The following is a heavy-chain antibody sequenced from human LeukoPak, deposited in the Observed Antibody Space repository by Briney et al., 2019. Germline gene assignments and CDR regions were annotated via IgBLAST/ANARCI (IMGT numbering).Heavy chain of an antibody. V-gene: IGHV4-59*08. J-gene: IGHJ4*02. Sequence: SETLSLTCTVSGGSISSYYWSWIRQPPGKGLEWIGYIYYSGSTNYNPPLKSRVTISVDTSKNQFSLKLSSVTAADTAVYYCARLRIADFDYWGQGTLVTVSS. CDR3: ARLRIADFDY. CDR1: GGSISSYY. D-gene: IGHD6-13*01. CDR2: IYYSGST.